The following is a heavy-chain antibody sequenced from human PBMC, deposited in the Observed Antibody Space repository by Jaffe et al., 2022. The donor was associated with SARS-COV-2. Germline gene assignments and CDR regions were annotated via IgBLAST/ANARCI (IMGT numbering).Heavy chain of an antibody. Sequence: QVQLQESGPGLVKPSETLSLTCSVSSGSISTYYWTWIRQPPGKGLEWLGYIYNTGSTKYNPSLKSRLTMSVDTSKNQFSLKLSSVTAADTAVYYCARDRKYGGNSWGGGYNEMDVWGQGTTVTVSS. CDR2: IYNTGST. V-gene: IGHV4-59*01. D-gene: IGHD2-21*02. J-gene: IGHJ6*02. CDR3: ARDRKYGGNSWGGGYNEMDV. CDR1: SGSISTYY.